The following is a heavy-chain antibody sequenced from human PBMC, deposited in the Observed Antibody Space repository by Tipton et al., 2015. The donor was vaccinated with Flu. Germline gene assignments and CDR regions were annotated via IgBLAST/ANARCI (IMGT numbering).Heavy chain of an antibody. CDR2: IYYSGST. D-gene: IGHD1-26*01. CDR3: ARVGGSSYYYYGMDV. Sequence: TLSLTCTVSGGSISSYYWSWIRQPPGKGLEWIGYIYYSGSTNYNPSLKSRVTISVDTSKNQFSLKLSSVTAADTAVYYCARVGGSSYYYYGMDVWGQWTTVTVSS. J-gene: IGHJ6*02. V-gene: IGHV4-59*01. CDR1: GGSISSYY.